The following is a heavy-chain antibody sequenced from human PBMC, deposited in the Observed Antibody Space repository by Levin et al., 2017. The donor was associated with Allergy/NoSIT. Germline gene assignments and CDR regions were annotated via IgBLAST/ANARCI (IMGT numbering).Heavy chain of an antibody. CDR3: ARDIGRIAVAVGAFDI. CDR2: IKQDGSEK. V-gene: IGHV3-7*04. CDR1: GFTFSSYW. Sequence: GGSLRLSCAASGFTFSSYWMSWVRQAPGKGLEWVANIKQDGSEKYYVDSVKGRFTISRDNAKNSLYLQMNSLRAEDTAVYYCARDIGRIAVAVGAFDIWGQGTMVTVSS. D-gene: IGHD6-19*01. J-gene: IGHJ3*02.